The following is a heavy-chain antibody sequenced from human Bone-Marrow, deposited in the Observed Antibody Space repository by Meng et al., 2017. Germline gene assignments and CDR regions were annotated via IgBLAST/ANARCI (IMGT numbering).Heavy chain of an antibody. CDR2: ISAYNSYT. CDR1: SDIFSSSG. V-gene: IGHV1-18*01. D-gene: IGHD2-2*01. J-gene: IGHJ4*02. Sequence: QVQLVQSVVVKTKPRTSVKVACKASSDIFSSSGISWLRQAPRQGLEWMGWISAYNSYTKYSPELQGRVSMTTDTSTYTDYMELMSLISDDTAIYYCARDYANNVYYWGQGTLVTVSS. CDR3: ARDYANNVYY.